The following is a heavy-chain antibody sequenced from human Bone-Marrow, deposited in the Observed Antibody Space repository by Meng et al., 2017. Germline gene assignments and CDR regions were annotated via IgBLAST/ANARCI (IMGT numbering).Heavy chain of an antibody. CDR1: GYTFTGYY. J-gene: IGHJ6*02. CDR3: ARDLGLFLYDDGMDV. V-gene: IGHV1-2*02. D-gene: IGHD2-21*01. Sequence: ASVKVSCKASGYTFTGYYMHWVRQAPGQGLEWMGWINPNSGGTNYAQKFQGRVTMTRDTSISTAYMELSRLRSDDTAVYYCARDLGLFLYDDGMDVWGQGTTVTVSS. CDR2: INPNSGGT.